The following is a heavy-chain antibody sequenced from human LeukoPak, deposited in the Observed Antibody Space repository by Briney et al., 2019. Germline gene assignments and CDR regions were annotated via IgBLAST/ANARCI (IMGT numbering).Heavy chain of an antibody. Sequence: GGSLRLSCAASEFTFSSYAMSWVRQAPGKGLEWVSTISGSGGSTYYAESVKGRFTISRDNNKNTLYLQMNSLRAEDTAVYYCAKDVGNTMIVVPSFDYWGQGTLVTVSS. D-gene: IGHD3-22*01. CDR2: ISGSGGST. V-gene: IGHV3-23*01. J-gene: IGHJ4*02. CDR1: EFTFSSYA. CDR3: AKDVGNTMIVVPSFDY.